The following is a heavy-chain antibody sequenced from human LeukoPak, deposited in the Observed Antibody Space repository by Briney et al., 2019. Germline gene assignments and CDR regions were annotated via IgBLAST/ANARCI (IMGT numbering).Heavy chain of an antibody. V-gene: IGHV4-59*02. CDR3: ARGTYYGSGSDYYYYYYMDV. J-gene: IGHJ6*03. Sequence: SETLSLTCTVSGGSVSNYYWSWIRQSPGKGLEWIGYIYYTETSYNPSLKSRVTISADTSKNQFSLKLYSVTAADTAVYYCARGTYYGSGSDYYYYYYMDVWGKGTTVTISS. D-gene: IGHD3-10*01. CDR2: IYYTET. CDR1: GGSVSNYY.